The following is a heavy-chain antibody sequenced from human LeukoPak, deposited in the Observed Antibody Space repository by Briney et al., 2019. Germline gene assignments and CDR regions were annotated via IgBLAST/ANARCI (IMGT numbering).Heavy chain of an antibody. CDR1: GYTFTSYG. CDR3: ARVGYNWNDGIYYYYGMDV. CDR2: ISAYNGNT. V-gene: IGHV1-18*01. Sequence: ASVKVSCKASGYTFTSYGISWVRHAPGQGLELMGWISAYNGNTNYAQKLHGRVTMTTDTSTSTAYMELRRLRSDDTAVYYGARVGYNWNDGIYYYYGMDVWGQGTTVTVSS. D-gene: IGHD1-1*01. J-gene: IGHJ6*02.